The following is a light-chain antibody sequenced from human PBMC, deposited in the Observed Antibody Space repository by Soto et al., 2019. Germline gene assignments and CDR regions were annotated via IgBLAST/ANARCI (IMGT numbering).Light chain of an antibody. CDR1: QDIGSW. J-gene: IGKJ1*01. CDR3: QNYNSYSEA. CDR2: AAS. Sequence: DIQMNQSQSSLSASVGGRVTITCWASQDIGSWFAWYQQKPGKFPKLLIYAASILQSGVPSRFSGSGSGTEFTLTISSLQPDDFATYYCQNYNSYSEAFGKGNKVDIK. V-gene: IGKV1D-16*01.